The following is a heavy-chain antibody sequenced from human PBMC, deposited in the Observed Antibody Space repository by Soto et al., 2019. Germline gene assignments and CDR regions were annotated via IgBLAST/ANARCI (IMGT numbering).Heavy chain of an antibody. CDR3: ARLYDNSRGSFDY. J-gene: IGHJ4*02. CDR1: GGSINTYY. D-gene: IGHD3-22*01. V-gene: IGHV4-59*01. Sequence: SETLSLTCTVSGGSINTYYWSWIRQPPGKGLEWIGYIYYSGSTNYNPSLKSRVTISVDTSKNQFSLRLSSVTAADTAVYYCARLYDNSRGSFDYWGQGTLVTVSS. CDR2: IYYSGST.